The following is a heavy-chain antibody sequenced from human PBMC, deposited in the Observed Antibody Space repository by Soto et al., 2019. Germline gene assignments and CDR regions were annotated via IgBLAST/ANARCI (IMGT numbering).Heavy chain of an antibody. V-gene: IGHV3-21*01. CDR1: GFTFSSYS. D-gene: IGHD6-19*01. J-gene: IGHJ4*02. CDR3: ARVRGRHWLDYFDY. Sequence: PGGSLRLSCAASGFTFSSYSMNWVRQAPGKGLEWVSSISSSSSYIYYADSVKGRFTISRDNAKNSLYLQMNSLRVEDTAVYYCARVRGRHWLDYFDYWGQGTLVTVSS. CDR2: ISSSSSYI.